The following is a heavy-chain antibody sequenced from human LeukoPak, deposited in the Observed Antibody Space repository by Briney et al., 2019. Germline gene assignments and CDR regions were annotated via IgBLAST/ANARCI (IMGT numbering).Heavy chain of an antibody. CDR2: INSDGSSI. Sequence: PGGSLRFSCAASGFTFSSYWMHWVRQAPGKGMVWVSRINSDGSSITYADSVKGRFTISRDNAKNTLYLQMNSLRLEDTAVYYCAREGRVSGYDFDCWGQGTLVTVSS. CDR3: AREGRVSGYDFDC. V-gene: IGHV3-74*03. CDR1: GFTFSSYW. J-gene: IGHJ4*02. D-gene: IGHD5-12*01.